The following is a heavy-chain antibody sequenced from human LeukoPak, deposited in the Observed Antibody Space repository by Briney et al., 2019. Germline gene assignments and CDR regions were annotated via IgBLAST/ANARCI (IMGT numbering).Heavy chain of an antibody. Sequence: GGSLRLSCAASGFTVSSNYMSWVRQAPGKGLEWVSVIYSGGSTYYADSVRGRFTISRDNSKNTAYLQMNSLRAEDTAVYYCVRAVYDSSGYYYRYHFDYWGQGTLVTVSS. CDR3: VRAVYDSSGYYYRYHFDY. D-gene: IGHD3-22*01. CDR2: IYSGGST. CDR1: GFTVSSNY. V-gene: IGHV3-53*01. J-gene: IGHJ4*02.